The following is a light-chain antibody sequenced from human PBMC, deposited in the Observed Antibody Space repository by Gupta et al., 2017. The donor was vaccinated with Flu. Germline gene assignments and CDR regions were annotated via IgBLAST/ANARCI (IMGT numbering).Light chain of an antibody. Sequence: DIVLTQSPGTLSLYPGERATLSCRASQSVSSSYLAWYQQKPGQAPRLLIYGASSRATGIPDRFSGSGCGTEFTLTISRREQEDFAVYYCQQYGSSPPLTFGGGTKVEIK. CDR2: GAS. J-gene: IGKJ4*01. CDR1: QSVSSSY. CDR3: QQYGSSPPLT. V-gene: IGKV3-20*01.